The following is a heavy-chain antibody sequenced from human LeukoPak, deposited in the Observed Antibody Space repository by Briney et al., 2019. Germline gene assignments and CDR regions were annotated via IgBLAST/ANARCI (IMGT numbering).Heavy chain of an antibody. V-gene: IGHV4-39*01. D-gene: IGHD6-19*01. CDR1: GGSISSSSYY. CDR2: IYYSGST. Sequence: SETLSLTSTVSGGSISSSSYYWGCIRHPPGKGLEWIGTIYYSGSTYYYPSLKSRVTISVDTSKNQFSLKLSSVTAADTAVYYCARTYSSGWYYFDYWGQGTLVTVSS. J-gene: IGHJ4*02. CDR3: ARTYSSGWYYFDY.